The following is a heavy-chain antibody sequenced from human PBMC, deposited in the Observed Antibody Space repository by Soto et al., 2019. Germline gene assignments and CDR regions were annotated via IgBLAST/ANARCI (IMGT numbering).Heavy chain of an antibody. Sequence: EVQLLESGGSLVQPGGSLRLSCAASGFTFSTFAMNWVRQAPGEGLEWVSSISGSGGNTQYADSVKGRVTISRDNSKNTRYLQMNTLRAEDTAVYYCAKCDVLMTTSGGGCNWFDPWGQGTLVIVSS. V-gene: IGHV3-23*01. J-gene: IGHJ5*02. CDR1: GFTFSTFA. CDR3: AKCDVLMTTSGGGCNWFDP. D-gene: IGHD3-10*01. CDR2: ISGSGGNT.